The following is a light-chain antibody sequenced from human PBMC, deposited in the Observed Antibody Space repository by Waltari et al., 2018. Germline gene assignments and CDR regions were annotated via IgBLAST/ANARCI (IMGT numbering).Light chain of an antibody. CDR3: HQYNNWSRT. V-gene: IGKV3-15*01. CDR1: ENINRH. J-gene: IGKJ1*01. CDR2: DAS. Sequence: ETVMTQSPVTLSVSPGGRAALSCRASENINRHLAWYQPRPGQAPRLLIYDASTRATGIPARFSGSRSGTEFTLTISSLQSEDFAVYYCHQYNNWSRTFGQGTKVEIK.